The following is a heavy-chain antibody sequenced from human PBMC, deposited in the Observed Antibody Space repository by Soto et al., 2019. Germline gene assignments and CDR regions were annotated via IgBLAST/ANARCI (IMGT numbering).Heavy chain of an antibody. J-gene: IGHJ4*02. CDR1: GFTSSSYS. Sequence: GGSLRLSCAASGFTSSSYSMNWARQAPGKGLGWVSSISSSSSYIYYADSVKGRFTISRDNAKNSLYQQMNSLRDEDTAVYYCARGARISSPKFSFDYWGRGVLVTVS. V-gene: IGHV3-21*01. D-gene: IGHD6-6*01. CDR2: ISSSSSYI. CDR3: ARGARISSPKFSFDY.